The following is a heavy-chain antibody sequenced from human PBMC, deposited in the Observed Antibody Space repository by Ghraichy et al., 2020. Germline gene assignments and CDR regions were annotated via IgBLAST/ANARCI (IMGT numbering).Heavy chain of an antibody. J-gene: IGHJ6*03. Sequence: SVKVSCKASGGNFSSYAITWVRQAPGQGLEWMGGIIPMFGTVNFAQKFKGRVTFTADKSTSTAYMELSSLRSEDTAVFYCAKAGGFCRVRDRIDFYYYMDVWGKGTTVTVSS. CDR2: IIPMFGTV. CDR3: AKAGGFCRVRDRIDFYYYMDV. CDR1: GGNFSSYA. V-gene: IGHV1-69*06. D-gene: IGHD3-3*01.